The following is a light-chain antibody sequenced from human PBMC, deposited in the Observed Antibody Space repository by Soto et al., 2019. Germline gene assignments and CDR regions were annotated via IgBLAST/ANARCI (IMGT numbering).Light chain of an antibody. CDR3: QHIYSIPIT. CDR2: AAS. J-gene: IGKJ5*01. V-gene: IGKV1-39*01. Sequence: DIQRTQSRSSLSASXXDTVXLTFLASKSINGNLNWYQQKPGKAPKXXIYAASTLQGGVPSRFSGSGSGTYFTLTISSLQPEDFATYYCQHIYSIPITFGQGTRLEIK. CDR1: KSINGN.